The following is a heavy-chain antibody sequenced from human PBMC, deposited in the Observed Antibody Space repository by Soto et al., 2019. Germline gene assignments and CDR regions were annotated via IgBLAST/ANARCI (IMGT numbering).Heavy chain of an antibody. CDR2: LKDRSQNYAK. J-gene: IGHJ5*01. CDR3: AREGDARWLNS. V-gene: IGHV3-72*01. Sequence: EVQLVESGGDLVQPGGSARLSCAASGFSVSGWYMDWVRQAPGKGLEWVARLKDRSQNYAKEDAASVKGRFTVSRHPTQNLILLHMKSLKIEDTDVYYCAREGDARWLNSWGQGTLVTVS. CDR1: GFSVSGWY.